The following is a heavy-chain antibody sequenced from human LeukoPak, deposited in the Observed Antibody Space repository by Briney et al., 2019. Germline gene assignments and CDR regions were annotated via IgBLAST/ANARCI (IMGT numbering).Heavy chain of an antibody. V-gene: IGHV3-21*06. Sequence: GGSLTLSCEASGFTFSGYSMNWVRQAPGKGLEWVSYISESSSHTYNADSVKGRFTISRDNAKNLLYLQMNSLRVEDTGIYYCARDRAVKARIGGMDVWGQGTTVIVSS. CDR1: GFTFSGYS. J-gene: IGHJ6*02. D-gene: IGHD4-4*01. CDR2: ISESSSHT. CDR3: ARDRAVKARIGGMDV.